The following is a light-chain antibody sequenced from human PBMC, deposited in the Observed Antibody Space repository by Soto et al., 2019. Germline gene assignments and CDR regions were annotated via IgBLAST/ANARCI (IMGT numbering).Light chain of an antibody. CDR3: SSYTDSSPFV. V-gene: IGLV2-14*01. CDR1: SSDVGGYNY. CDR2: DVS. Sequence: QSALTQPASVSGSPGQSITISCTGTSSDVGGYNYVSWYQQHPGKAPKLMIYDVSNWPSGVSNRFSGSKSGNTASLTISGLQAEYEADYYCSSYTDSSPFVFGTGTKLTVL. J-gene: IGLJ1*01.